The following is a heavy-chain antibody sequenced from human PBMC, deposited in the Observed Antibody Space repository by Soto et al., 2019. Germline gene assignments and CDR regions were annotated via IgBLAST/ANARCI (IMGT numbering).Heavy chain of an antibody. Sequence: EVQLLESGGGLVQPGGSLRLSCAASGFTFSHYSMTWVRQAPGKGLEWVSCISNSGGSTYYADSVKGRFTISRDSSNNTLYRQMNSLRAEDTAVYYCANDGHYGDWGQGTLVTVSS. CDR3: ANDGHYGD. CDR1: GFTFSHYS. V-gene: IGHV3-23*01. J-gene: IGHJ4*02. D-gene: IGHD3-16*01. CDR2: ISNSGGST.